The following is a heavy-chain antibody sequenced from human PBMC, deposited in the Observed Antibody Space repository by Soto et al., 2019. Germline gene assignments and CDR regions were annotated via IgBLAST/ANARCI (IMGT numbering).Heavy chain of an antibody. D-gene: IGHD1-26*01. CDR2: ISYDGSNK. V-gene: IGHV3-30*18. CDR3: AKPHSGYYYYGMDV. CDR1: GFTFSSYG. J-gene: IGHJ6*01. Sequence: QVQLVESGGGVVQPGRSLRLSCAASGFTFSSYGMHWVRQAPGKGLEWVAVISYDGSNKYYADSVKGRFTISRDNSKNTLYLQMNSLRAEDTAVYYCAKPHSGYYYYGMDVW.